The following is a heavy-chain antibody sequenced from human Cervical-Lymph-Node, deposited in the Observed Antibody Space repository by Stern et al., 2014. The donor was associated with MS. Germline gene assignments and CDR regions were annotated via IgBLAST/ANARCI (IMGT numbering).Heavy chain of an antibody. Sequence: QLVQSGPEVKKPGTSVKVSCKASGISFSGSAVQWVRQARGQGLEWMGWIVVGSGTTTYAPKFQDRVTITRDMSTSTAYMELRSLRTEDTAVYSCAAGDFDLWGQGTLVTVSS. CDR1: GISFSGSA. J-gene: IGHJ4*02. CDR2: IVVGSGTT. V-gene: IGHV1-58*01. CDR3: AAGDFDL.